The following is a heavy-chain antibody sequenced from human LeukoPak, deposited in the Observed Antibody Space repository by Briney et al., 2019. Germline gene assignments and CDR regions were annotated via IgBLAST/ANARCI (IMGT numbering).Heavy chain of an antibody. CDR2: IRHDGTNE. Sequence: GGSLRLSCAGSGFTFSNYGMHWVRQAPGKGLEWVAFIRHDGTNENYADSVRVRFTISRDNSKNTLHLQMNSLRAEDTAVYYCAKGAYRLDYWGQGTLVTVSS. V-gene: IGHV3-30*02. D-gene: IGHD3-16*01. J-gene: IGHJ4*02. CDR1: GFTFSNYG. CDR3: AKGAYRLDY.